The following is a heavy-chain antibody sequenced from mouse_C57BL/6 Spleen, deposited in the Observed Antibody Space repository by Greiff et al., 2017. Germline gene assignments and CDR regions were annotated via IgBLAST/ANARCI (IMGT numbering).Heavy chain of an antibody. CDR2: IYPGSGST. Sequence: QVQLQQPGAELVKPGASVQMSCKASGYTFTSYWITWVKQRPGQGLEWIGDIYPGSGSTNYNEKFKCKATLTVDTFSSTAYMQLSSLTSEDCAVDYCARDGAGTWAYWGQGTLVTVSA. J-gene: IGHJ3*01. CDR1: GYTFTSYW. D-gene: IGHD3-3*01. CDR3: ARDGAGTWAY. V-gene: IGHV1-55*01.